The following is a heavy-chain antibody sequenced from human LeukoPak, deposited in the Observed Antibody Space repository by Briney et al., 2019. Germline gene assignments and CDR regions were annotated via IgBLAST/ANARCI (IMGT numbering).Heavy chain of an antibody. V-gene: IGHV3-48*01. CDR1: GFTFSSYS. J-gene: IGHJ4*02. Sequence: PGGSLRLSCAASGFTFSSYSMTWVRQAPGKGLEWVSSISSSSSTIYYADSVKGRFTISRDNAKNSLYLQMNSLRAEDTAVYYCAREPELDYWGQGTLVTVSS. CDR2: ISSSSSTI. CDR3: AREPELDY. D-gene: IGHD1-7*01.